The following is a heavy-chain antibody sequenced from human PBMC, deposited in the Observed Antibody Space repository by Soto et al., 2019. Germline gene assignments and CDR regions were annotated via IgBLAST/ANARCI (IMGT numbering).Heavy chain of an antibody. CDR1: GYTFTSYY. V-gene: IGHV1-46*03. D-gene: IGHD3-10*01. CDR3: ARLGLWFGPYDY. Sequence: GASVKVSCKASGYTFTSYYMHWVRQAPGQGLEWMGIINPSGGSTSYAQKFQGRVTMTRDTSTSTVYMELSSLISEDTAVYYCARLGLWFGPYDYWGQGTLVTVSS. CDR2: INPSGGST. J-gene: IGHJ4*02.